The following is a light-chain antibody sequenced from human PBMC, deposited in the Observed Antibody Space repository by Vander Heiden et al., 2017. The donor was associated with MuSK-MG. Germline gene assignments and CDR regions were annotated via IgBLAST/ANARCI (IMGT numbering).Light chain of an antibody. CDR1: QDISNW. CDR2: AAS. CDR3: QQSHSFPLT. Sequence: DIQMTPSPSSVSASVGDRVTITCRASQDISNWLAWYQQKEGKAPKLLIYAASRLHSGVPSRFSGSGSGTDFTLTITSLQAEDFATYYCQQSHSFPLTFGGGTNVEIK. V-gene: IGKV1D-12*01. J-gene: IGKJ4*01.